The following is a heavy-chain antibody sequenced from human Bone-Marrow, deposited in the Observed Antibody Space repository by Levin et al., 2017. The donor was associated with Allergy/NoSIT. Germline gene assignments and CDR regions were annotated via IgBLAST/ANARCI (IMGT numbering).Heavy chain of an antibody. CDR2: IHGGTGEI. Sequence: ASVKVSCRASGYKFSSYYIHWVRQAPGQGLEWMGWIHGGTGEIKYSEKLKGRVTLTRDTSATTVYMELSNLRSEDTAFYYCARMGFGEWGQGTLVIVSS. D-gene: IGHD3-10*01. CDR1: GYKFSSYY. CDR3: ARMGFGE. V-gene: IGHV1-3*01. J-gene: IGHJ4*02.